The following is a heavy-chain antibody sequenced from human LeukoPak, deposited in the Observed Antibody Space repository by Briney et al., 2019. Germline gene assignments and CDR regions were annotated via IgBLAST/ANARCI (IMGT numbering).Heavy chain of an antibody. J-gene: IGHJ4*02. CDR2: TDGSNT. Sequence: QPGGCLRLSCAASGFIFSKSWMHWVRQAPGKGLVWVSRTDGSNTTYADSVKGRFSVSIDNAQNTRYLQIDILRDKDTAVYYCARDEYNRLWGRGTLLAVSS. CDR1: GFIFSKSW. V-gene: IGHV3-74*01. CDR3: ARDEYNRL. D-gene: IGHD1-14*01.